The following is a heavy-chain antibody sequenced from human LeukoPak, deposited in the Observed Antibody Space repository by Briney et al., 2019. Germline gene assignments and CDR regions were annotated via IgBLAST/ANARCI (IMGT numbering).Heavy chain of an antibody. CDR1: GGAFSNYA. Sequence: SVKVSCKASGGAFSNYAITWVRQAPGQGLEWMGRIIPSVSKANYAQHLQDRVTITADTSTNIAYMELSSLRSEDTAVYYCARDDGSSENYWGQGTLVTVSS. J-gene: IGHJ4*02. CDR2: IIPSVSKA. V-gene: IGHV1-69*04. CDR3: ARDDGSSENY. D-gene: IGHD2-2*01.